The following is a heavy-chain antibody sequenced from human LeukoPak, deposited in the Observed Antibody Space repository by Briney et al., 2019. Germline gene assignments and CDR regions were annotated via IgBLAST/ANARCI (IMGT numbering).Heavy chain of an antibody. J-gene: IGHJ4*02. V-gene: IGHV1-69*13. Sequence: SVKASCKASGGTLTSYTISWVRQAPGQGLEWVGGIIPIFGTANYAQKFQGRVTITADESTTTAYMDLSSLRSEDTAMYYCAKASMTATRHFDYWGQGSLVTVSS. CDR2: IIPIFGTA. CDR1: GGTLTSYT. D-gene: IGHD2-21*02. CDR3: AKASMTATRHFDY.